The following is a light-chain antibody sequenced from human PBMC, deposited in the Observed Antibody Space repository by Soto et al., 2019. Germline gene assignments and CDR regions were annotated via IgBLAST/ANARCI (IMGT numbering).Light chain of an antibody. CDR2: KAS. J-gene: IGKJ1*01. Sequence: DIQMTQSPSTLSGSVGDRVTITCRASQTISSWLAWYQQKPGKAPKLLIYKASTLKSGVPSRFSGSGSGTEFTLTISSLQPDEFATYYFQHYNSYSEAFGQGTKVELK. CDR1: QTISSW. CDR3: QHYNSYSEA. V-gene: IGKV1-5*03.